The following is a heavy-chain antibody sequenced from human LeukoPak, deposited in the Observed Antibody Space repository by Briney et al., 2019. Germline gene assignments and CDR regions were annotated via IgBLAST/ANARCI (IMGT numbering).Heavy chain of an antibody. Sequence: SETLPLTCAVYGGSFSGYYWGWIRQPPGKGLEWIGEINHSGSTNYNPSLKSRVTISVDTSKNQFSLKLSSVTAADTAVYYCARAGYSYGLGVGYWFDPWGQGTLVTVSS. J-gene: IGHJ5*02. V-gene: IGHV4-34*01. CDR1: GGSFSGYY. CDR3: ARAGYSYGLGVGYWFDP. D-gene: IGHD5-18*01. CDR2: INHSGST.